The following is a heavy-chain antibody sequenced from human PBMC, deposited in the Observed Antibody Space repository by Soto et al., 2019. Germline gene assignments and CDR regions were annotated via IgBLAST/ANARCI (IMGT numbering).Heavy chain of an antibody. V-gene: IGHV4-30-4*01. J-gene: IGHJ4*02. Sequence: QVQLQESGPGLVKPSQTLSLTCTVSGGSISSGDYYWSWIRQPPGKGLEWIGYIYYSGSTYYNPSLKSRVTITVATSKHQFSPGLSSVTAADTAVYYCAGGTIVVVYYFDYWGQGSLVTVSS. CDR3: AGGTIVVVYYFDY. CDR1: GGSISSGDYY. CDR2: IYYSGST. D-gene: IGHD2-21*01.